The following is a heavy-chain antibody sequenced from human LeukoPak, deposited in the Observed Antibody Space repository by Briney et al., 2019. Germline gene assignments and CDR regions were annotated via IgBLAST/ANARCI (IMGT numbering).Heavy chain of an antibody. D-gene: IGHD2-21*02. J-gene: IGHJ3*02. Sequence: GASVKVSCKASGYTFTSYGISWVRQAPGQGLEWMGWISAYNGNTNYAQKLQGRVTMTRDTSISTAYMELSRLRSDDTAVYYCARPYSYCGGDCPSWAFDIWGQGTMVTVSS. V-gene: IGHV1-18*01. CDR2: ISAYNGNT. CDR3: ARPYSYCGGDCPSWAFDI. CDR1: GYTFTSYG.